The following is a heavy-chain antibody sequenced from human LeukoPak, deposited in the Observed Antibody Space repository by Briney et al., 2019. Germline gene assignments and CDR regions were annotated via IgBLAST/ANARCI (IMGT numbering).Heavy chain of an antibody. CDR2: IYHSGST. CDR3: ARDGGYDFSDAFDI. CDR1: GGSISSGGYS. V-gene: IGHV4-30-2*01. Sequence: SETLSLTCAVSGGSISSGGYSWSWIRQPPGKGLEWIGYIYHSGSTYYNPSLKSRVTISVDRPKNQFSLKLSSVTAADTAVYYCARDGGYDFSDAFDIWGQGTMVTVSS. J-gene: IGHJ3*02. D-gene: IGHD5-12*01.